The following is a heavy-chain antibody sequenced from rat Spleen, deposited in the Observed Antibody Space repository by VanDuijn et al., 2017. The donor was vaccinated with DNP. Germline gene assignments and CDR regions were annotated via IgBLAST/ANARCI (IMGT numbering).Heavy chain of an antibody. CDR2: ISYSGST. J-gene: IGHJ2*01. CDR3: ARSVYYYSGYIPFDY. D-gene: IGHD1-2*01. CDR1: FYSITSSNK. Sequence: EVLLQESGPGLVKPSQSLSLTCSVTFYSITSSNKWNWIRKFPENKLEWMGYISYSGSTSYNPSLKSRISITRDTSKNQFFLQLNSVTTEDTATYYCARSVYYYSGYIPFDYWGQGVMVTVSS. V-gene: IGHV3-1*01.